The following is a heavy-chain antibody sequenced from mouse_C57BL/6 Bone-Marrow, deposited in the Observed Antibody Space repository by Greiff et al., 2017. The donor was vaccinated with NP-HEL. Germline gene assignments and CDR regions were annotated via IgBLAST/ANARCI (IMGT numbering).Heavy chain of an antibody. CDR2: IDPSDSET. CDR3: ARVTAQATLDY. D-gene: IGHD3-2*02. CDR1: GYTFTSYW. J-gene: IGHJ2*01. V-gene: IGHV1-52*01. Sequence: QVQLQQPGAELVRPGSSVKLSCKASGYTFTSYWMHWVKQRPIQGLEWIGNIDPSDSETHYNQKFKDKATLTVDKSSSTAYMQLSSLTSEDSAVYYCARVTAQATLDYWGQGTTHTVSS.